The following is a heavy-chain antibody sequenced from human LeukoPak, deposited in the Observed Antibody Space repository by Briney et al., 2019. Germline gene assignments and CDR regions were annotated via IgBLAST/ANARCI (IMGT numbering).Heavy chain of an antibody. J-gene: IGHJ4*02. CDR1: GGSFSGYY. CDR2: INHSGST. Sequence: SETLSLTCAVYGGSFSGYYRSWIRQPPGKGLEWIGEINHSGSTNYNPSLKSRVTISVDTSKNQFSLKLSSVTAADTAVYYCARGGQPSGYDGEGIDYWGQGTLVTVSS. V-gene: IGHV4-34*01. CDR3: ARGGQPSGYDGEGIDY. D-gene: IGHD5-12*01.